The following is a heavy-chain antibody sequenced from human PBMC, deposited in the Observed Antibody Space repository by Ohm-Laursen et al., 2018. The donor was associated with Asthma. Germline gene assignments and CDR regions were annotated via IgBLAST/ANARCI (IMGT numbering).Heavy chain of an antibody. V-gene: IGHV3-30*03. CDR1: GYSFSLYS. CDR3: ARDVMEWYLPAFDF. D-gene: IGHD3-3*01. Sequence: SSLRLSCAASGYSFSLYSIHWIRQAPGKGLEWVAVGGSYYDGGLKYYADSVNGRFTVSRDDSKNTLYLQMNSLRPDDTAVYYCARDVMEWYLPAFDFWGQGTLVTVSS. CDR2: GGSYYDGGLK. J-gene: IGHJ4*02.